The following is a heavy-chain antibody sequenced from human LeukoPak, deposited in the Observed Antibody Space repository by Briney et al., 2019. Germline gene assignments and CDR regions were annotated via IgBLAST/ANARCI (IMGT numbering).Heavy chain of an antibody. Sequence: SETLSLTCTVSGGSISSYYWSWIRQPPGKGLEWIGYIYYSGSTNYNPSLKSRVTISVDTSKNQFSLKLSSVPAADTAVYYCARAERYYDSSGYHLYYFDYWGQGTLVTVSS. CDR2: IYYSGST. CDR3: ARAERYYDSSGYHLYYFDY. V-gene: IGHV4-59*01. J-gene: IGHJ4*02. D-gene: IGHD3-22*01. CDR1: GGSISSYY.